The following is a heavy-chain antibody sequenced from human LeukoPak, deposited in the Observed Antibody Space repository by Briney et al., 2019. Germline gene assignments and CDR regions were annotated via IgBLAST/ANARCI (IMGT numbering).Heavy chain of an antibody. V-gene: IGHV3-48*04. D-gene: IGHD3-10*01. J-gene: IGHJ4*02. CDR2: ISTSGSTI. CDR1: GFTFSSYW. CDR3: ARGDGYYGSGSYYNY. Sequence: GGSLRLSCAASGFTFSSYWMSWVRQAPGKGLEWVSYISTSGSTIYYADSVRGRFTISRDNAKNSLYLQMNSLRAEDTAVYYCARGDGYYGSGSYYNYWGQGTLVTVSS.